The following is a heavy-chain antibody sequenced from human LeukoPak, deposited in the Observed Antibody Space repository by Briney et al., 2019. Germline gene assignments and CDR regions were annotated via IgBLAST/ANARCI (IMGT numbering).Heavy chain of an antibody. CDR3: AKDIEAYSGSYDY. V-gene: IGHV3-9*01. CDR2: ISWNSGSI. D-gene: IGHD1-26*01. Sequence: GGSLRLSCAASGCTFDDYAMHWVRQAPGKGLEWVSGISWNSGSIGYADSVKGRFTISRDNAKNSLYLQMNSLRAEDTALYYCAKDIEAYSGSYDYWGQGTLVTVSS. CDR1: GCTFDDYA. J-gene: IGHJ4*02.